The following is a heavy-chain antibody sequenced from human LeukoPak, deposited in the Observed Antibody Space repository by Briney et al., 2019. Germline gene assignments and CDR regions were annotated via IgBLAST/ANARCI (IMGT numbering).Heavy chain of an antibody. Sequence: GGSLRLSCAASGFTFSNHVLHWVRQAPGKGLEWVAFIRSDGTNKYYIDSVKGRFTISRDNSKNSLYLQMNTLSAEDTAVYYCVASGYGYWGQGTLVTVSS. V-gene: IGHV3-30*02. CDR1: GFTFSNHV. CDR3: VASGYGY. J-gene: IGHJ4*02. CDR2: IRSDGTNK. D-gene: IGHD3-22*01.